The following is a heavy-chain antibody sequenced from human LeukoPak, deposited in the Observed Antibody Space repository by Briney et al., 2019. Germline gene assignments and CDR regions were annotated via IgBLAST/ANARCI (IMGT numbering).Heavy chain of an antibody. Sequence: GGSLRLSCAASGFTFSNYWVHWVRQAPGKGLVWVSRINPDGSTINYADSVKGRFTISRDNAKNTLYLQMNSLRAEDTAVYYCARGARGGAFDIWGQGTMVTVSS. V-gene: IGHV3-74*01. D-gene: IGHD3-10*01. CDR3: ARGARGGAFDI. J-gene: IGHJ3*02. CDR1: GFTFSNYW. CDR2: INPDGSTI.